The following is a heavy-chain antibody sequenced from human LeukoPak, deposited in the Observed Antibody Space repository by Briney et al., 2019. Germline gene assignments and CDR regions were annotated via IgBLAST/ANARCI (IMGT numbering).Heavy chain of an antibody. CDR3: ARKRGYCSSTSCYKGAFDI. CDR2: INWNGGST. D-gene: IGHD2-2*02. CDR1: GFTFDDYG. Sequence: GGSQRLSCAASGFTFDDYGMSWVRQAPGKGLEWVSGINWNGGSTGYADSVKGRFTISRDNAKNSLYLQMNSLRAEDTALYYCARKRGYCSSTSCYKGAFDIWGQGTMVTVSS. V-gene: IGHV3-20*04. J-gene: IGHJ3*02.